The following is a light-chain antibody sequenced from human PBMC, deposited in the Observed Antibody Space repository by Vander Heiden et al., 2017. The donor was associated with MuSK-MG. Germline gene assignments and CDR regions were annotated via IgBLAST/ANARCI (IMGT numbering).Light chain of an antibody. V-gene: IGLV1-47*01. CDR2: KNN. Sequence: QSVLTQPPSPSGTPAQRVTISCSGSDSTIGPNHVYWYQRLPGTAPKLLIFKNNQRPSGVPDRFSCSKSGTSASPAISGLRSEDEADDYCSAWDDSLSGSVLFGGGTKLTVL. CDR1: DSTIGPNH. CDR3: SAWDDSLSGSVL. J-gene: IGLJ2*01.